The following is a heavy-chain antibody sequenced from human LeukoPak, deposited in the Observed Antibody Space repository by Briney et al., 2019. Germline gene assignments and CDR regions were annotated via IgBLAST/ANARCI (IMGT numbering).Heavy chain of an antibody. J-gene: IGHJ5*02. CDR2: IKQDGSEK. V-gene: IGHV3-7*01. CDR3: ARDAVVVPAAMLFSLVTSWFDP. Sequence: GGSLRLSCAASGFTFSSYWMSWVRQAPGKGLEWVANIKQDGSEKYYVDSVKGRFTISRDNAKNSLYLQMNSQRAEDTAVYYCARDAVVVPAAMLFSLVTSWFDPWGQGTLVTVSS. CDR1: GFTFSSYW. D-gene: IGHD2-2*01.